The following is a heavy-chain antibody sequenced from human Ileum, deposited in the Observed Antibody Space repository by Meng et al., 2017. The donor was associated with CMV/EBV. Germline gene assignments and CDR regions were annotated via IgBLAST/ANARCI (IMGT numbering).Heavy chain of an antibody. CDR1: GGSISSGGYY. V-gene: IGHV4-31*03. Sequence: SETLSLTCTVSGGSISSGGYYWTWIRQHPGKGLEWIGYIYYSGTTYYNPSLKSRLTISLDTSKNQFSLKLSYVTAADTAVYYCARGLKWELPIYYWGQGTLVTVSS. CDR3: ARGLKWELPIYY. CDR2: IYYSGTT. J-gene: IGHJ4*02. D-gene: IGHD1-26*01.